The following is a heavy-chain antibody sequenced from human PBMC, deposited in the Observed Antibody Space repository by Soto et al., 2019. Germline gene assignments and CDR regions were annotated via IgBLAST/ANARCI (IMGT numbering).Heavy chain of an antibody. CDR1: GLTTTSNY. D-gene: IGHD6-13*01. CDR2: IDSGGST. CDR3: ARILYSNTFYYYYMDV. V-gene: IGHV3-53*04. Sequence: QPGLPLRLSSAASGLTTTSNYMRWVRQAPRKGLEWVSVIDSGGSTYYADSVKGRFTISRHNSKNTLYLQMSSLRREDTAVYYCARILYSNTFYYYYMDVWGKGTTVTVSS. J-gene: IGHJ6*03.